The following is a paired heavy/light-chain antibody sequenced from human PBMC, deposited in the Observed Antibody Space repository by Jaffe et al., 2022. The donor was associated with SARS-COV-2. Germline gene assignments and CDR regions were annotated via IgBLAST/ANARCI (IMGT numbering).Heavy chain of an antibody. D-gene: IGHD3-9*01. V-gene: IGHV3-23*04. J-gene: IGHJ6*03. Sequence: EVQLVESGGGLVQPGGSLRLSCAASGFTFSSYAMTWVRQAPGKGLEWVSCISGGGGSSYYADSVKGRFTISRDNSKSTLDLQLSSLRAEDTAVYYCAKVSRYDILTGRNSYYYYIDVWGKGTTVTVSS. CDR2: ISGGGGSS. CDR3: AKVSRYDILTGRNSYYYYIDV. CDR1: GFTFSSYA.
Light chain of an antibody. Sequence: QSVLTQPPSVSAAPGQKVTISCSGSSSNIGNNYVSWYQHLPGTAPKLLVYENNKRPSGIPDRFSGSKSGTSATLGITGLQTGDEADYYCGTWDGSLSAGVFGGGTKLTVL. V-gene: IGLV1-51*02. CDR3: GTWDGSLSAGV. CDR2: ENN. CDR1: SSNIGNNY. J-gene: IGLJ2*01.